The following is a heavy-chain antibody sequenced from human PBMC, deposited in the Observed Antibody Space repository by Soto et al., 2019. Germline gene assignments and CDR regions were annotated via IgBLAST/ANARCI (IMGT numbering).Heavy chain of an antibody. CDR1: GYTFSNDA. Sequence: QVQLVQSGAEVKKPGASVKVSCKASGYTFSNDATTWVRQAPGRGLEWMGWVSAYNGNTNYAQKFKGRVTMTTDTSTSTAYMEIRSLRYDDTAVYFCARASRYYWNYMMYWGQGTLVTVSS. J-gene: IGHJ4*02. D-gene: IGHD1-7*01. CDR2: VSAYNGNT. V-gene: IGHV1-18*01. CDR3: ARASRYYWNYMMY.